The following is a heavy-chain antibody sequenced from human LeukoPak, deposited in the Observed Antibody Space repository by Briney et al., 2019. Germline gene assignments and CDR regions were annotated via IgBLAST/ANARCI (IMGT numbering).Heavy chain of an antibody. CDR2: IHQDGSEK. J-gene: IGHJ4*02. Sequence: GGSLRPSCVVSGFTFNTFWMNWVRQAPGKGLEWVANIHQDGSEKNYVDSVKGRFTISRDNAKNSLYLQMNSLRVEDTAVYYCARYGDYAFDYWGQGTLVTVSS. V-gene: IGHV3-7*01. D-gene: IGHD4-17*01. CDR1: GFTFNTFW. CDR3: ARYGDYAFDY.